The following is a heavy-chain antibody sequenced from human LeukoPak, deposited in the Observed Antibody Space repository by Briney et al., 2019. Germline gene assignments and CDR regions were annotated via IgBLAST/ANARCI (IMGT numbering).Heavy chain of an antibody. CDR3: ARDRTRYSYGPGGAFDL. D-gene: IGHD5-18*01. Sequence: PGGSLRLSCAASGFTLSSYAMSWVRQAPGKGLEWVSVIYSGISTYYADSVKGRFTISRDNSKNTLYLQMNSLRAEDTAVYYCARDRTRYSYGPGGAFDLWGQGTMVTVSS. V-gene: IGHV3-53*01. J-gene: IGHJ3*01. CDR2: IYSGIST. CDR1: GFTLSSYA.